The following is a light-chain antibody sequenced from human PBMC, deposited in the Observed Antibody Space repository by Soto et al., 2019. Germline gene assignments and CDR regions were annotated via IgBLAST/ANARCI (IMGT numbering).Light chain of an antibody. CDR1: QVISSY. V-gene: IGKV1-9*01. CDR2: AAS. CDR3: QPHNSYPVT. Sequence: DIQLTQSPSFLSASVGDRVTITCRASQVISSYLAWYQQKPGKAPKLLIYAASTLQSEVPSRFSGSGSGTEFTLTISSLQPEDFATYYCQPHNSYPVTFGGGTKVEIK. J-gene: IGKJ4*01.